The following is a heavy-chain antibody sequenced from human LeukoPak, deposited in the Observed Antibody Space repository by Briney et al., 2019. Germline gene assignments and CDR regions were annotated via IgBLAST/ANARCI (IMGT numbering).Heavy chain of an antibody. Sequence: PSETPSLTCTVSGGSISTYYWSWIRQPAGKGLEWIGRIYTSGSTNYNPSLKSRVTMSVDTSKNQFSLRMSSVTAADTAVYYCARILEYCSTTSCPRAFDIWGQGTMVTVSS. V-gene: IGHV4-4*07. CDR3: ARILEYCSTTSCPRAFDI. CDR2: IYTSGST. J-gene: IGHJ3*02. CDR1: GGSISTYY. D-gene: IGHD2-2*01.